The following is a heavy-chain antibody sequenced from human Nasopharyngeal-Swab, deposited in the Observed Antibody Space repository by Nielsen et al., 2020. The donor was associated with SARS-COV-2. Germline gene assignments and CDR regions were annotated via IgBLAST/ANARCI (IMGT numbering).Heavy chain of an antibody. D-gene: IGHD6-19*01. CDR3: AKDSQAWLVKSSFWFDP. CDR1: GFTFSSYG. J-gene: IGHJ5*02. Sequence: GESLKISCAASGFTFSSYGMHWVRQAPGKGLEWVAVISYDGSNKYYADSVKGRFTISRDISKNTLYLQMNSLRAEDTAVYYCAKDSQAWLVKSSFWFDPWGQGTLVTVSS. V-gene: IGHV3-30*18. CDR2: ISYDGSNK.